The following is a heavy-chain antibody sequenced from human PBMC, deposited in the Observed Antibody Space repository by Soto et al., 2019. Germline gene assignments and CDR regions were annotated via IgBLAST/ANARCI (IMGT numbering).Heavy chain of an antibody. J-gene: IGHJ4*02. CDR3: ARIRRTAAIPFHY. CDR1: GGSFSGYY. CDR2: INHSGST. V-gene: IGHV4-34*01. D-gene: IGHD6-25*01. Sequence: SETLSHTCAVYGGSFSGYYWSWIRQPPGKGLEWIGEINHSGSTNYNPSLKSRVTISVDTSKNQFSLKLSSVTAADTAVHYCARIRRTAAIPFHYSDQGTLVTVSS.